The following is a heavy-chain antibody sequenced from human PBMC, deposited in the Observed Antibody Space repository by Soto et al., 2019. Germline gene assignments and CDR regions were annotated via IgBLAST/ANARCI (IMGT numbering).Heavy chain of an antibody. CDR3: ARDKLSTYYYGRSGDPEAFAI. J-gene: IGHJ3*02. CDR2: DGRNT. V-gene: IGHV3-33*01. D-gene: IGHD3-22*01. Sequence: QVQVVEAGGGVGPPGRSLRLSCVASGFTLSNYGIHWVRQAPGKGLEGVASDGRNTAFADSVKGRFTISRDNSENILYLQMNSLRGEDTGVYYCARDKLSTYYYGRSGDPEAFAIGGQGTVVTVSS. CDR1: GFTLSNYG.